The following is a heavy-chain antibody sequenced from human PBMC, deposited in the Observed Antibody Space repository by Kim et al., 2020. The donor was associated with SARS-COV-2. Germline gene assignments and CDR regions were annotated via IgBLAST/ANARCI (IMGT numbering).Heavy chain of an antibody. J-gene: IGHJ4*02. CDR3: ARVSYGDY. V-gene: IGHV3-48*04. CDR2: SRTI. Sequence: SRTIYYADSVKGRFTISRDNAKNSLYLQMNSLSAEDTAVYYCARVSYGDYWGQGTLVTVSS. D-gene: IGHD4-17*01.